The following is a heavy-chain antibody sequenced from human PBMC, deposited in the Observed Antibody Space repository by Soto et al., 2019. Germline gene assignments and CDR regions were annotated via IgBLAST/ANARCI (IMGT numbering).Heavy chain of an antibody. CDR3: ARLGAFYQSLDP. CDR2: INHSGST. D-gene: IGHD3-3*02. J-gene: IGHJ5*02. Sequence: SETLSLTCAVYGGSFSGYYWSWIRQPPGKGLGWIGEINHSGSTNYNPSLKSRVTISVDTSKNQFSLKLSSVTAADTAVYYCARLGAFYQSLDPWGPGTQVTVSS. V-gene: IGHV4-34*01. CDR1: GGSFSGYY.